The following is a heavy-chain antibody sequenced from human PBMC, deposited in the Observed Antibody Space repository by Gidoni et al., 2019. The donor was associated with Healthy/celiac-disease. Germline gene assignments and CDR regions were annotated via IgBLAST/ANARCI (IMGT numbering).Heavy chain of an antibody. Sequence: QVQLVQSGAEVKKPGASVKVSCKASGYTLTSYGISWVRQAPGQGLEWMGWISAYNGNTTYAQKLQGRVTLTTDTSTSTAYMELRSLRSDDTAVYYCASDTLYSADGAFDYWGQGTLVTVSS. V-gene: IGHV1-18*01. CDR2: ISAYNGNT. CDR3: ASDTLYSADGAFDY. J-gene: IGHJ4*02. CDR1: GYTLTSYG. D-gene: IGHD2-21*01.